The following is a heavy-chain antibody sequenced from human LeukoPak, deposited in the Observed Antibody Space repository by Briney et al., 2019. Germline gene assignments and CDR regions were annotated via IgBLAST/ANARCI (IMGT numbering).Heavy chain of an antibody. Sequence: ASVKVSCKASGYTFTGYYMNWVRQAPGQGLEWMGWINSDSDFTKYAQKFQGRGTMTRDTSITTVYMDLTRLTSNDTAVYYCARNFD. CDR2: INSDSDFT. CDR1: GYTFTGYY. CDR3: ARNFD. J-gene: IGHJ3*02. V-gene: IGHV1-2*02.